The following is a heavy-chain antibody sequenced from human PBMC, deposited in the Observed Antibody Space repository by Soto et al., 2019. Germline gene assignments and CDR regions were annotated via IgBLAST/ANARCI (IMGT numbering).Heavy chain of an antibody. Sequence: EVQLVESGGGLVQPGGSLRLSCAAPGMTFSNLRMHWVRQAPGKGLVWVSLISRDGSNTDYADSVKGRFTISRDNAKETLYLQMNSLRVEDTAIYYCTPLGGELPHRDYWGQGTLVIVSS. CDR1: GMTFSNLR. CDR3: TPLGGELPHRDY. CDR2: ISRDGSNT. J-gene: IGHJ4*02. V-gene: IGHV3-74*01. D-gene: IGHD1-26*01.